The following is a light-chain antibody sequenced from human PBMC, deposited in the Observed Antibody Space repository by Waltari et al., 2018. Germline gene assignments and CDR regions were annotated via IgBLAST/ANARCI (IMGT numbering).Light chain of an antibody. CDR2: DAS. V-gene: IGKV1-33*01. Sequence: IQMPQSPSSLSASVGDRVTFSCHASQDIINYFNWYQQKRGKAPNLRINDASNLERGVSSRFSGSGSGKHVTFTISSLQPEDIATYYCQQYDNLLVAFGGGTRVEIK. J-gene: IGKJ4*01. CDR1: QDIINY. CDR3: QQYDNLLVA.